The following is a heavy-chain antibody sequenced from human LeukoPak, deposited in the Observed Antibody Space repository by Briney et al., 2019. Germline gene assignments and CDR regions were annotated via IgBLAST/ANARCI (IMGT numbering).Heavy chain of an antibody. CDR2: ISGGGITT. D-gene: IGHD6-19*01. V-gene: IGHV3-23*01. Sequence: GGSLRLSCAASGFTFSNYAMSWVRQAPGKGLEWVSTISGGGITTYYADSAKGRFTISRDNSKNTMFLQMNSLRADDAAVDYCPRQSYACGWNPFDYWGQGILVTVSS. CDR3: PRQSYACGWNPFDY. J-gene: IGHJ4*02. CDR1: GFTFSNYA.